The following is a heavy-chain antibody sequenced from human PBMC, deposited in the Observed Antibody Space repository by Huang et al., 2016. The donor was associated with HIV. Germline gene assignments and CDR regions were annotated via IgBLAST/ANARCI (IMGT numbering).Heavy chain of an antibody. CDR2: ISYDGKNK. D-gene: IGHD3-10*01. CDR3: ARIATVVRGTMAPFDY. V-gene: IGHV3-30*19. Sequence: GIHWVRQTPGKGLEWVAVISYDGKNKYYADSVEGRFTISRDNSENTVYLQMNSLRLEDTAVYYCARIATVVRGTMAPFDYWGQGTLVTVSS. J-gene: IGHJ4*02.